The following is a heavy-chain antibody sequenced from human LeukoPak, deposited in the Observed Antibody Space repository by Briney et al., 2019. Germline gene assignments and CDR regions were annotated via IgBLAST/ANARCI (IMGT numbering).Heavy chain of an antibody. J-gene: IGHJ3*02. Sequence: ASVKVSCKASGYTFTSYDINWVRQATGQGLEWMGWMNPNSGNTGYAQKFQGRVTMTRNTSISTAYMELSSLRSEDTAVYYCARGYSLGWYDAFDIWGQGTMVTVSS. CDR2: MNPNSGNT. D-gene: IGHD6-19*01. V-gene: IGHV1-8*01. CDR3: ARGYSLGWYDAFDI. CDR1: GYTFTSYD.